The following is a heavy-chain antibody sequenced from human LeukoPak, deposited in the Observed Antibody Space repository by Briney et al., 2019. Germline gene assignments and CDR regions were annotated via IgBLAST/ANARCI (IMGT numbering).Heavy chain of an antibody. CDR2: IWYNGSNK. CDR3: SRGGYGDYNNWFDP. D-gene: IGHD4-17*01. Sequence: GRSLRLSCTASAFTFSTYGMHWVRQAPGKGLEWVADIWYNGSNKYYAESVKGRFTISRDNSKNTLYLQMNSLRAEDTAVYYCSRGGYGDYNNWFDPWGQGTLVIVST. V-gene: IGHV3-33*08. J-gene: IGHJ5*02. CDR1: AFTFSTYG.